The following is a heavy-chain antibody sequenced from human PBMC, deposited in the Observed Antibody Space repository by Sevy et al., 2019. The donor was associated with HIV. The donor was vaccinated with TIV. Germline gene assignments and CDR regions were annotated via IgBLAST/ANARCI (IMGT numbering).Heavy chain of an antibody. CDR1: GFSFTDFW. CDR2: INQDGSEM. CDR3: ARRYFDL. V-gene: IGHV3-7*01. J-gene: IGHJ4*02. Sequence: GGYLRLSCKASGFSFTDFWMQCVRQVPGKGPEWVANINQDGSEMYYVDSVKGRFTISRDNAESALYLQMHGLRAEDAATDFRARRYFDLWGQGTPVLVSS.